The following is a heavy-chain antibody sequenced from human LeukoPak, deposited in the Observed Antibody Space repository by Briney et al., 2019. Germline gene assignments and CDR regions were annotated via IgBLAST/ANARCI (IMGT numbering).Heavy chain of an antibody. CDR3: ARASWRDCGTCSD. D-gene: IGHD2-15*01. CDR2: VSAYNGNT. J-gene: IGHJ4*02. V-gene: IGHV1-18*01. Sequence: ASVKVSCKASGYTFISYGINWVRQAPGQGLEWMGCVSAYNGNTNYAQKLQGRVTMTTDTSTSTAYMELRSLRSDDTAVYYCARASWRDCGTCSDWGQGTLVTVSS. CDR1: GYTFISYG.